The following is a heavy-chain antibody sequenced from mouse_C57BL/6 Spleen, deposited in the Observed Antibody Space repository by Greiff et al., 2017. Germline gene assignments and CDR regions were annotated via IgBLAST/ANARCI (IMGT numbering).Heavy chain of an antibody. CDR2: IYPGDGDT. CDR3: AREDYYGNFDY. CDR1: GYAFSRSW. D-gene: IGHD1-1*01. V-gene: IGHV1-82*01. Sequence: QVQLQQSGPELVKPGASVKISCTASGYAFSRSWMNWVKQRPGKGLEWIGRIYPGDGDTNYNGKFKGKATMTADKSSSTAYMQLSSLTSEDSAVYFCAREDYYGNFDYWGQGTTLTVSS. J-gene: IGHJ2*01.